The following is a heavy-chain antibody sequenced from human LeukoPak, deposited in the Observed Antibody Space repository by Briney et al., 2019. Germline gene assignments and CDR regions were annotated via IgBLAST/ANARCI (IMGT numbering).Heavy chain of an antibody. CDR3: ARPRVGATTYYFDY. V-gene: IGHV4-59*01. D-gene: IGHD1-26*01. J-gene: IGHJ4*02. CDR1: GGSISSYY. CDR2: IYYSGST. Sequence: SETLSLTCTVSGGSISSYYWSWIRQPPGKGLEWIGYIYYSGSTNYNPSLKSRVTISVDTSKNQFSLKLSSVTAADTAVYYCARPRVGATTYYFDYWGQGTLVTVSS.